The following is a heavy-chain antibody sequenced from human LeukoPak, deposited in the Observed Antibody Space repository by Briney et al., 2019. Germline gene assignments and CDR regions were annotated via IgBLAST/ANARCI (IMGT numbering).Heavy chain of an antibody. V-gene: IGHV1-69*13. CDR2: IIPIFGTA. Sequence: GASVKVSCKASGGTFSSYAISWVRQAPGQGLEWMGGIIPIFGTANYAQKLQGRVTITADESTSTAYMELSSLRSEDTAVYYCARGDVGRNYYYMDVWGKGTTVTVSS. J-gene: IGHJ6*03. CDR3: ARGDVGRNYYYMDV. D-gene: IGHD1-26*01. CDR1: GGTFSSYA.